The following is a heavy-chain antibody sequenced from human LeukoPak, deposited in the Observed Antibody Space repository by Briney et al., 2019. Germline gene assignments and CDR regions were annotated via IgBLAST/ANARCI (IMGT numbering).Heavy chain of an antibody. CDR3: ARYIVSYPHDAFDI. V-gene: IGHV4-59*01. J-gene: IGHJ3*02. D-gene: IGHD1-26*01. CDR1: GASISSYY. Sequence: SETLSLTCTVSGASISSYYWSWIRQPPGKGLEWIGYIYYSGSTSYNPSLKSRVTISVDTSKKQFSLKLSSVTAADTAFYYCARYIVSYPHDAFDIWGQGTMVTVSS. CDR2: IYYSGST.